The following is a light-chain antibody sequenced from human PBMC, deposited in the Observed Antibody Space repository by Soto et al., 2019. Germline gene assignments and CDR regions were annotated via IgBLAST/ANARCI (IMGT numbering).Light chain of an antibody. CDR3: CSFAGSTTFYV. CDR1: SSDFGSSNL. V-gene: IGLV2-23*01. Sequence: QSVLTQPASVSGSPGQSITISCTGTSSDFGSSNLVSWYQQHPGKAPKLIIYEGSRRPSGVSGRFSGSKSGNTASLTISGLQAEDEADYYCCSFAGSTTFYVFGTGTKVTV. CDR2: EGS. J-gene: IGLJ1*01.